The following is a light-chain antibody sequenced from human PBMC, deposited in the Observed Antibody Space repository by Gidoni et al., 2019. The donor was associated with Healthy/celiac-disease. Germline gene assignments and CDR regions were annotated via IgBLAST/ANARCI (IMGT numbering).Light chain of an antibody. CDR3: QQYYSTPMHT. CDR1: QSVLYSYNNQNY. V-gene: IGKV4-1*01. J-gene: IGKJ2*01. CDR2: WAS. Sequence: DIVMTQSPDSLAVSLGERATINCKSSQSVLYSYNNQNYLAWYQQKPGQPPKLLIYWASTRESGVPDRFSGSGSGTDFTLTISSLQAEDVAVYYCQQYYSTPMHTFGQXTKLEIK.